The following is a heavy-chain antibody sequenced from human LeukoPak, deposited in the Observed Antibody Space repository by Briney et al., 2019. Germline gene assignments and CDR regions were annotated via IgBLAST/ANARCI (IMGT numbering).Heavy chain of an antibody. V-gene: IGHV3-48*03. CDR3: AREVGPPASGNAFDI. J-gene: IGHJ3*02. CDR2: ISSSGSTI. CDR1: GFTFSSYE. Sequence: GGSLRLSCAASGFTFSSYEMNWVRQAPGKGLEWVSYISSSGSTIYYADSVKGRFTISRVNAKNSLYLQMNSLRAEDTAVYYCAREVGPPASGNAFDIWGQGTMVSVSS. D-gene: IGHD1-26*01.